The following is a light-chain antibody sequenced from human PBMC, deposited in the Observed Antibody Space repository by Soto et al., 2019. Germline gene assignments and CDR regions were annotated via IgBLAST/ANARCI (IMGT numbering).Light chain of an antibody. CDR2: DVT. V-gene: IGLV2-14*03. Sequence: QSVLTQPASVSGSPGQSITISCTGTSSDVGAYNFVSWYQQHPGKAPKLMIYDVTNRPSGVSSRFSGSKSGKTASLAISGLQAEDEADYYCSSYTTSNTLVFGGGTKLTVL. J-gene: IGLJ2*01. CDR3: SSYTTSNTLV. CDR1: SSDVGAYNF.